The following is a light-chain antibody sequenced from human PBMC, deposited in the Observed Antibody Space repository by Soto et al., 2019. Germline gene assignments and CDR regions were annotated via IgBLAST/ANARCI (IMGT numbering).Light chain of an antibody. J-gene: IGLJ3*02. V-gene: IGLV1-51*01. CDR2: DSH. CDR3: GTWDSSLTAVV. Sequence: QSVLTQPPSVSAAPGQTVTISCSGSSSNIANNYVSCYQQLPGTAPKLLIYDSHNRPSGIPDRFSGSKSGTSATLGITGLQTGDEADYYCGTWDSSLTAVVFGGGTKLTVL. CDR1: SSNIANNY.